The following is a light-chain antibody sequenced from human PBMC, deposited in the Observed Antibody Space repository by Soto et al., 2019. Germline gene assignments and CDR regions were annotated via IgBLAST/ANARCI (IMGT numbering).Light chain of an antibody. CDR1: QTINSDY. J-gene: IGKJ1*01. Sequence: EIVLTQSPGTLSVSPGERATLSCRASQTINSDYLAWYQQKPGQAPSLLIYGTSSRATGIPDRFSGSGSGTDSTLTISRLEPEDSAIYYCQQYGSWTFGQGTKVEIK. V-gene: IGKV3-20*01. CDR2: GTS. CDR3: QQYGSWT.